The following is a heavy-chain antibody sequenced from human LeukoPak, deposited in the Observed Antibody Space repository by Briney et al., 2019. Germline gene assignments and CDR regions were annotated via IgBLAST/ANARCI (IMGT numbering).Heavy chain of an antibody. Sequence: HGXXQARGXGGXXVGGINPNSGGTNYARKFRGRVTITRDTSISTAYMELSRLRSDDTAVYYCATLVGATTVHYYYYYGMDVWGQGTTVTVSS. J-gene: IGHJ6*02. CDR3: ATLVGATTVHYYYYYGMDV. D-gene: IGHD1-26*01. CDR2: INPNSGGT. V-gene: IGHV1-2*02.